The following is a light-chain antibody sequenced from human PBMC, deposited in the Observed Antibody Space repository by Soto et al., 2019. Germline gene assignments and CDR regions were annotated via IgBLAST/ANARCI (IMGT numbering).Light chain of an antibody. CDR2: AAS. Sequence: DIQMTQSPSSVSASVGDRVVITCRASQDISNYLAWYQQKPGDAPELLFYAASRLKRGVPARFSGSGSGTDVTLIIDSLQPEDCATYYDQQSDSFPLTCGVGTQVE. J-gene: IGKJ4*01. V-gene: IGKV1-12*01. CDR1: QDISNY. CDR3: QQSDSFPLT.